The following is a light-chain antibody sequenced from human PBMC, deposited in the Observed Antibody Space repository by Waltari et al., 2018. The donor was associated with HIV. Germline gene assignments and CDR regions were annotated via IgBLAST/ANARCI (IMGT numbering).Light chain of an antibody. Sequence: QSVLTQPPSVSAAPGQKVTISCSGSHSNIGNNFVSWYQHLPGTAPKLLIYENNRRPSRTPDRFSASKTGTSATLGITGLQTGDEAIYYGATWDNSLRAMFGGGTKLTVL. CDR3: ATWDNSLRAM. V-gene: IGLV1-51*01. CDR1: HSNIGNNF. J-gene: IGLJ3*02. CDR2: ENN.